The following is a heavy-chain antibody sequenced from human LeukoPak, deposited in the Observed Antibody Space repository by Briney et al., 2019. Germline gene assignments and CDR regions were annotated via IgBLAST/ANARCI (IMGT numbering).Heavy chain of an antibody. CDR2: IYPGDSDT. CDR3: ARRRSSTLIDY. CDR1: GYSFSSYW. Sequence: HGESREISCKGSGYSFSSYWIAWVRQMPGKGLEWMGIIYPGDSDTTYSPSFQGKVTISADKSISTAYLQWSSLKASDTAMYFCARRRSSTLIDYWGQGTLVTVSS. V-gene: IGHV5-51*01. D-gene: IGHD5/OR15-5a*01. J-gene: IGHJ4*02.